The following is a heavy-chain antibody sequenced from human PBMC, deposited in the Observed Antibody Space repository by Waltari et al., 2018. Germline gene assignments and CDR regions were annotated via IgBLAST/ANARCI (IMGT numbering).Heavy chain of an antibody. CDR2: IIPNFGTA. CDR1: GGTFSSYA. CDR3: ARDLRRNCSSTSCHGYFQH. J-gene: IGHJ1*01. Sequence: QVQLVQSGAEVKKPGSSVKVSCKASGGTFSSYAISWVRQAPGQGIEWMGGIIPNFGTANYDQKFQGRVTITADESTSTAYMELSSLRSEDTAVYYCARDLRRNCSSTSCHGYFQHWGQGTLVTVSS. V-gene: IGHV1-69*12. D-gene: IGHD2-2*01.